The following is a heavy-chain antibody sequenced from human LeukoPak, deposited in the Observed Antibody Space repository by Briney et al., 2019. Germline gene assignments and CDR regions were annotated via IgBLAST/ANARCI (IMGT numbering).Heavy chain of an antibody. D-gene: IGHD6-19*01. CDR2: IYYSGRT. Sequence: KPSETLSLTCTVSGGSISNYCWNWIRQPPGKGLEWIGNIYYSGRTNYNPSLKSRVTISVDTSKNQFSLKLTSVTAADTAVYYCARLIPNSAWLSDYWGRGTLVTVSS. V-gene: IGHV4-59*08. CDR1: GGSISNYC. CDR3: ARLIPNSAWLSDY. J-gene: IGHJ4*02.